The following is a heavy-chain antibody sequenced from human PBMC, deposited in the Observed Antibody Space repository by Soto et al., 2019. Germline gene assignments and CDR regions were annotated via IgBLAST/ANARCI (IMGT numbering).Heavy chain of an antibody. J-gene: IGHJ4*02. V-gene: IGHV1-69*02. CDR1: GGTFSSYT. D-gene: IGHD2-15*01. Sequence: SVKVSCKASGGTFSSYTISWVRQAPGQGLEWMGRIIPILGIANYAQKFQGRVTITADKSTSTAYMELSSLRSEDTAVYYCARGYCSGGSCYQIFDYWGQGTLVTVSS. CDR3: ARGYCSGGSCYQIFDY. CDR2: IIPILGIA.